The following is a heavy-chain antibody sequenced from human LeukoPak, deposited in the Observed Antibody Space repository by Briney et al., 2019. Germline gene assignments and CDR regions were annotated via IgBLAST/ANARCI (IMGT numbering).Heavy chain of an antibody. Sequence: SETLSLTCIVSDASFSSHYWTWIRQPPGKGLEWIGYISYTGSTNYNPSLKSRVTISVDTSKNQFSLKLSSVTAADTAVYYCARDPTTVTKGFDIWGQGTMVIVSS. J-gene: IGHJ3*02. CDR3: ARDPTTVTKGFDI. CDR2: ISYTGST. D-gene: IGHD4-17*01. V-gene: IGHV4-59*11. CDR1: DASFSSHY.